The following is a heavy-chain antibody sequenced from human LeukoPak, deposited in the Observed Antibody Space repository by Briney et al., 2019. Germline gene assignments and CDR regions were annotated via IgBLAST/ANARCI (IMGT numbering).Heavy chain of an antibody. CDR1: GGTFSNYA. CDR3: ASHYGEGYYYYYMDV. D-gene: IGHD4-17*01. V-gene: IGHV1-69*05. Sequence: SVKVSCKASGGTFSNYAISWVRQAPGQGLEWMGGIIPIFGTANYAQKFQGRVTITTDESTSTAYMELSSLRSEDTAVYYCASHYGEGYYYYYMDVWGKGTTVTVSS. CDR2: IIPIFGTA. J-gene: IGHJ6*03.